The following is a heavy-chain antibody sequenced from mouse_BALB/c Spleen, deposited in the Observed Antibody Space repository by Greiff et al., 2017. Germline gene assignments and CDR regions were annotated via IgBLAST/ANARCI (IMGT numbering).Heavy chain of an antibody. CDR2: IRSKSNNYAT. V-gene: IGHV10-1*02. CDR1: GFTFNTYA. D-gene: IGHD4-1*01. CDR3: VRQEVGRHYFDY. Sequence: EAGGGLVQPKGSLKLSCAASGFTFNTYAMNWVRQAPGKGLEWVARIRSKSNNYATYYADSVKDRFTISRDDSQSMLYLQMNNLKTEDTAMYYCVRQEVGRHYFDYWGQGTTLTVSS. J-gene: IGHJ2*01.